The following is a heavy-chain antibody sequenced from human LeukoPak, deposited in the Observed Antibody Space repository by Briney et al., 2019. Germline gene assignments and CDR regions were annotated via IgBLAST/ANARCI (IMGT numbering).Heavy chain of an antibody. CDR2: DTGKT. V-gene: IGHV4-59*01. D-gene: IGHD2/OR15-2a*01. CDR3: ATGYYEPFAT. Sequence: SETLSLTCIVSGASLSSYYWDWLRHPPGKGLEWIGYDTGKTDSNPSLKSRVSISLDTPKKQFSLRLRSLTSADSPVYYGATGYYEPFATWGPGILVTVSS. J-gene: IGHJ5*02. CDR1: GASLSSYY.